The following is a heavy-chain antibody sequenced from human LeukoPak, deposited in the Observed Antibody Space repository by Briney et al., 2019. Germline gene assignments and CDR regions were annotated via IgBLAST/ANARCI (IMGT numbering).Heavy chain of an antibody. CDR1: GGSISSYY. CDR2: LYHSGST. Sequence: SETLSLTCTVSGGSISSYYWSWIRQPPGRGLEWIGTLYHSGSTYGKSSLKSRVTISVDSSKNQFSLNLSSVTAADTAVYYCVTTYYHDSSGYVNAFDIWGQGTMVTVSS. J-gene: IGHJ3*02. CDR3: VTTYYHDSSGYVNAFDI. D-gene: IGHD3-22*01. V-gene: IGHV4-59*04.